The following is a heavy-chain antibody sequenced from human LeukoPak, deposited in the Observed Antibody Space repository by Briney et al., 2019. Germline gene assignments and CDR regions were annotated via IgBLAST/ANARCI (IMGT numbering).Heavy chain of an antibody. D-gene: IGHD3-22*01. CDR2: IIPIFGTA. CDR3: ARGAQMYYYDSSGYYFDY. CDR1: GYTFTAHY. V-gene: IGHV1-69*13. Sequence: GASVKVSCRASGYTFTAHYIHWVRQAPGQGLEWMGGIIPIFGTANYAQKFQGRVTITADESTSTAYMELSSLRSEDTAVYYCARGAQMYYYDSSGYYFDYWGQGTLVTVSS. J-gene: IGHJ4*02.